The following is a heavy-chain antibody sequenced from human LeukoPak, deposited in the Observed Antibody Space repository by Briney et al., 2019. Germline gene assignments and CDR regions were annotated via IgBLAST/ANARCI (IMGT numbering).Heavy chain of an antibody. Sequence: GGSLRLSCAASGFSFSSYSMNWVRQAPGKGLEWVSSISSSSSYKYYADSVKGRFTISRDNAKNSLYLQMNILRAEDTAVYYCARTIAAAGTTAFDIWGQGTMVTVSS. V-gene: IGHV3-21*01. CDR3: ARTIAAAGTTAFDI. J-gene: IGHJ3*02. CDR2: ISSSSSYK. D-gene: IGHD6-13*01. CDR1: GFSFSSYS.